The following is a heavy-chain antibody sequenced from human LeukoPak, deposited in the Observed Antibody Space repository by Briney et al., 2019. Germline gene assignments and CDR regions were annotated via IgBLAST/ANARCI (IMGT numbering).Heavy chain of an antibody. J-gene: IGHJ6*03. V-gene: IGHV1-18*01. D-gene: IGHD2-2*01. CDR1: GYTFTSYG. CDR3: ARDGGRGYCSSTSCYAYYYMDV. CDR2: ISAYNGNT. Sequence: ASVKVSCKASGYTFTSYGISWVRQAPGQGLEWMGWISAYNGNTNYAQKLQGRVTTTTDTSTSTAYMELRSLRSDDTAVYYCARDGGRGYCSSTSCYAYYYMDVWGKGTTVTVSS.